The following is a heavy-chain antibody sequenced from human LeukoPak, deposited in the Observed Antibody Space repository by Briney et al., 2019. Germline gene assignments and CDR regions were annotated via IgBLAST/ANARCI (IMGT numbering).Heavy chain of an antibody. CDR1: GGSITNYY. D-gene: IGHD3-3*01. J-gene: IGHJ4*02. CDR3: ARGEILYNRNYDFWSGYYAHIPFDY. V-gene: IGHV4-34*01. CDR2: INHSGST. Sequence: SETLSLTCTVSGGSITNYYWSWIRQPPGKGLEWIGEINHSGSTNYNPSLKSRVTISVDTSKNQFSLKLSSVTAADTAVYYCARGEILYNRNYDFWSGYYAHIPFDYWGQGTLVTVSS.